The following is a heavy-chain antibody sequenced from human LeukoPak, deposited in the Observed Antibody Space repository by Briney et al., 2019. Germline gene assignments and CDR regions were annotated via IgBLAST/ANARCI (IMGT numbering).Heavy chain of an antibody. V-gene: IGHV4-61*01. J-gene: IGHJ6*02. CDR3: ARVRGGQIPMGV. D-gene: IGHD4-23*01. CDR2: IYYSGST. Sequence: SETLSLTCTVSGASVSSGSYYWSWIQQPPGKRLEWIGYIYYSGSTNYNPSLKSRVTISVDTSKNQFSLKLSSATAADTAVYYCARVRGGQIPMGVWGQGTTVTVSS. CDR1: GASVSSGSYY.